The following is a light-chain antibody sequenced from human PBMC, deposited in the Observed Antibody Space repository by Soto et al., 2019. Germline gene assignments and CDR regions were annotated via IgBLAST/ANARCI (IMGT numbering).Light chain of an antibody. CDR3: YSYASGSTYV. J-gene: IGLJ1*01. V-gene: IGLV2-14*03. Sequence: QYVLTQPASVSGSPGQSITISCTGTSSDVGGSDYVAWYQQHPGKAPKLMVYDVRFRPSGVSDRFSGSKSADVASLTISGLQPEDEADYYCYSYASGSTYVFGTGAKVTVL. CDR2: DVR. CDR1: SSDVGGSDY.